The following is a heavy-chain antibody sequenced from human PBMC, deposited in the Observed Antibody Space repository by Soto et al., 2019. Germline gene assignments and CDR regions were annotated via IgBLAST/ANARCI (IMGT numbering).Heavy chain of an antibody. Sequence: EVQLLESGGGLVQPGGSLRLSCAASGFTFSSYAMSWVRQAPGKGLEWVSAISGSGGSTYYADSVKGRFTISRDNSKNTLFLQMNSLRAEDTAVYYCAKDLCAYSSGSCYFDYWGQGSLVTVSS. CDR3: AKDLCAYSSGSCYFDY. D-gene: IGHD6-19*01. CDR2: ISGSGGST. V-gene: IGHV3-23*01. CDR1: GFTFSSYA. J-gene: IGHJ4*02.